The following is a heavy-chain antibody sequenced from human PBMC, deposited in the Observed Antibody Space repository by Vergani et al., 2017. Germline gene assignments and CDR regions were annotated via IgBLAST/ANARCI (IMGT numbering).Heavy chain of an antibody. CDR1: GFTFSSYD. V-gene: IGHV3-13*01. J-gene: IGHJ6*03. D-gene: IGHD2-21*01. Sequence: EVQLVESGGGLVQPGGSLRLSCAASGFTFSSYDMHWVRQATGKGLEWVSAIGTAGDTYYPGPVKGRFTISRENAKNSLYLQMNSLRAGDTAIYYCVREGSYCGSTTCRNPSYVYYYHMDVWGEGTTVTVSS. CDR3: VREGSYCGSTTCRNPSYVYYYHMDV. CDR2: IGTAGDT.